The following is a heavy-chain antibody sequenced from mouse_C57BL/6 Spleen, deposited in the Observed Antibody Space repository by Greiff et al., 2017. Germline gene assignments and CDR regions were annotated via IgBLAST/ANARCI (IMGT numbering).Heavy chain of an antibody. D-gene: IGHD1-1*01. CDR3: ARWDYYVSSEADY. Sequence: QVQLQQSGTELVKPGASVKLSCKASGYTFTSYWMNWVKQRPGQGLEWIGNINPSNGGTNYNEKFKSKATLTVDKSSSTAYMQLSSLTSEDSAVYYCARWDYYVSSEADYWGQGTTLTVSS. J-gene: IGHJ2*01. V-gene: IGHV1-53*01. CDR1: GYTFTSYW. CDR2: INPSNGGT.